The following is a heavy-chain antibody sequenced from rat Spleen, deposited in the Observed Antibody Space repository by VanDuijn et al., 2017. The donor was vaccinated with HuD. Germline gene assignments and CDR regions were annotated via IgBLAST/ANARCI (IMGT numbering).Heavy chain of an antibody. CDR2: ITYDGSST. J-gene: IGHJ2*01. CDR1: GFTFNNYW. CDR3: ARHDYSSYLFDY. D-gene: IGHD1-8*01. Sequence: EVQLMESGGGLVQPGRSLKLSCVASGFTFNNYWMTWIRQAPKKGLEWVATITYDGSSTYYRDSVKGRFTISRDNAKTTLYLQMDSRRSEDTATYYCARHDYSSYLFDYWGQGVMVTVSS. V-gene: IGHV5-7*01.